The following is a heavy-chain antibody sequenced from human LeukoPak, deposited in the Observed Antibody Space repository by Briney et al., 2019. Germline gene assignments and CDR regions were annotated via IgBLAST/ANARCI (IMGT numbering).Heavy chain of an antibody. Sequence: SETLSLTCTVYGGSISSSSYYWGWIRQPPGKGLEWIGSVYYSGSTYYNPSLKSRVTISVDTSKNQFSLKLSSVTDADTAVYYCARFERPYYYDSSGLGAFDIWGQGTMVTVSS. V-gene: IGHV4-39*01. CDR3: ARFERPYYYDSSGLGAFDI. D-gene: IGHD3-22*01. J-gene: IGHJ3*02. CDR2: VYYSGST. CDR1: GGSISSSSYY.